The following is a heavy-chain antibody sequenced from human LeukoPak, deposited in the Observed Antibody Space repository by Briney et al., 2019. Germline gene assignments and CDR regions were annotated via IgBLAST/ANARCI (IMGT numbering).Heavy chain of an antibody. CDR3: ARVGRLAGSITMIAGH. Sequence: SETLSLTCTVSGGSISSGDYYWSWIRQPPGKGLEWIGYIYYSAITYYNPSLESRVTISVDTSKSQFSLKLSSVTAADTAVYYCARVGRLAGSITMIAGHWGQGTLVTVSS. CDR2: IYYSAIT. D-gene: IGHD3-22*01. J-gene: IGHJ4*02. V-gene: IGHV4-30-4*01. CDR1: GGSISSGDYY.